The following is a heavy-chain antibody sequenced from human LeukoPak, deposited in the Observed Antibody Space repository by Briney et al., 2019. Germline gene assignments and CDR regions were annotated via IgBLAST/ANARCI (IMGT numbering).Heavy chain of an antibody. Sequence: SETLSLTCTVSGGSISSYYWSWIRQPPGKGLEWIGYIYYSGSTNYNPSLKSRVTMSVDTSKNQFSLKLSSVTAADTAVYYCAREGAAGRTDFDYWGQGTLVTVSS. D-gene: IGHD6-13*01. V-gene: IGHV4-59*01. CDR2: IYYSGST. CDR1: GGSISSYY. J-gene: IGHJ4*02. CDR3: AREGAAGRTDFDY.